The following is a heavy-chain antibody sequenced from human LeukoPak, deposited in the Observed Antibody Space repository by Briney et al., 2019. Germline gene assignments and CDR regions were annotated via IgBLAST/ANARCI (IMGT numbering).Heavy chain of an antibody. CDR3: ARIITLHYYDSSGYSSPFDY. CDR2: INSDGSIT. CDR1: GFTFSNYW. J-gene: IGHJ4*02. Sequence: PGGSLRLSCAASGFTFSNYWMHWVRQAPGKGLVWVSRINSDGSITSYADSVKGRFTISRDNSKNTLYLELNSLRADDMAIYYCARIITLHYYDSSGYSSPFDYWGQGTLVTVSS. V-gene: IGHV3-74*01. D-gene: IGHD3-22*01.